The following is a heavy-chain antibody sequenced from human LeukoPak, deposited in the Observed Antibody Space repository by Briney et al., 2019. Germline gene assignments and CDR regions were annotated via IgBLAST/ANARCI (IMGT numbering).Heavy chain of an antibody. J-gene: IGHJ5*02. CDR1: GGSFSGYY. CDR3: ARAGYGDFNWFDP. V-gene: IGHV4-34*01. CDR2: INHSGST. D-gene: IGHD4-17*01. Sequence: SETLSLTCAVYGGSFSGYYWSWIRQPPGKGLVWIGEINHSGSTNYNPSLKSRVTISVDTSKNQFSLKLSSVTAADTAVYYCARAGYGDFNWFDPWGQGTLVTVSS.